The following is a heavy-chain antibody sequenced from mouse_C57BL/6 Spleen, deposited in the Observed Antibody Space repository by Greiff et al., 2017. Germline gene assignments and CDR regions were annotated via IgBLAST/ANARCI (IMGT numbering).Heavy chain of an antibody. CDR2: IDPSDSYT. Sequence: VQLQQPGAELVKPGASVKLSCKASGYTFTSYWMQWVKQRPGQGLEWIGEIDPSDSYTNYNQKFKGKATLTVDTSSSTAYMQLSSLTSEDSAVYYCAAVGASYGSSYGYFDVWGTGTTVTVSS. CDR3: AAVGASYGSSYGYFDV. CDR1: GYTFTSYW. J-gene: IGHJ1*03. V-gene: IGHV1-50*01. D-gene: IGHD1-1*01.